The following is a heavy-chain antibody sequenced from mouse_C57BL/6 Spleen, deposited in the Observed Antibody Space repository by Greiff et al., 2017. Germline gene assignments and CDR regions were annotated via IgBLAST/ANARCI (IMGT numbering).Heavy chain of an antibody. CDR2: IYPGDGDY. CDR1: GYAFSSYW. CDR3: ARSYYYGSSPWFAY. Sequence: QVQLQQSGAELVKPGASVKISCKASGYAFSSYWMNWVKQRPGKGLEWIGQIYPGDGDYNYNGKFKGKATLTSDKSSSTAYMQLSSLTSEDSAVYFCARSYYYGSSPWFAYWGQGTLVTVSA. V-gene: IGHV1-80*01. D-gene: IGHD1-1*01. J-gene: IGHJ3*01.